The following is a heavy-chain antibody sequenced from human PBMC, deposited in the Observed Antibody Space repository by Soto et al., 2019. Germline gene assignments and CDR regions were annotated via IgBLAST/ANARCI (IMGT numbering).Heavy chain of an antibody. CDR2: ISAYNGNT. CDR3: ARLYYDFWSGYYPRYYYYYYMDV. V-gene: IGHV1-18*01. J-gene: IGHJ6*03. Sequence: ASVKVSCKASGYTFTSYGISWVRQAPGQGLEWMGWISAYNGNTNYAQKLQGRVTMTTDTSTSTAYMELSSLRSEDTAVYYCARLYYDFWSGYYPRYYYYYYMDVWGKGTTVTVSS. CDR1: GYTFTSYG. D-gene: IGHD3-3*01.